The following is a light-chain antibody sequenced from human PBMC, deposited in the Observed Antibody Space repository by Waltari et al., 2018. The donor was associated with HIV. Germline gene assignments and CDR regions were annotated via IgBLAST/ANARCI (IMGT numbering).Light chain of an antibody. V-gene: IGLV1-36*01. CDR1: SSNIGNNG. CDR3: AAWDDSLNGVV. Sequence: QSVLTQPPSMSGAPRQRVTISCSGGSSNIGNNGVTWYQQIPGRPPKLLIHYNDLLPSGGSDRFSGSKSGTSASLGISGLQSDDEATYYCAAWDDSLNGVVFGGGTRLTVL. CDR2: YND. J-gene: IGLJ2*01.